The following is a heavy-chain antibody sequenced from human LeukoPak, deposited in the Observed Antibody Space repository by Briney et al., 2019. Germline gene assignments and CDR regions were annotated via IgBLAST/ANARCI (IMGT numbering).Heavy chain of an antibody. CDR3: ATDESNSFFF. V-gene: IGHV3-74*01. CDR1: GFTFSSYW. CDR2: INTDGSST. J-gene: IGHJ4*02. Sequence: GGSLRLSCAASGFTFSSYWMHWVRQAPGKGLVWVSRINTDGSSTSYADSVKGRFTISRDNAKNTLFLQMSSLRTEDTAVYYCATDESNSFFFWGQGTLVTVSS. D-gene: IGHD2/OR15-2a*01.